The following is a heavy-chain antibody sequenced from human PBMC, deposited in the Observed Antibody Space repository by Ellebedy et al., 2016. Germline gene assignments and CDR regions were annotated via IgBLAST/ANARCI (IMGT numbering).Heavy chain of an antibody. CDR3: ARDRDTAMVTFKTYYYYAMDV. Sequence: ASVKVSCKASGYTFTGYYMHWVRQAPGQGLEWMGIINPSGGSTTYAQKLQGRVTMTRDTSTSTVHMEVSSLISEDTAVYYCARDRDTAMVTFKTYYYYAMDVWGQGTTGTVSS. CDR2: INPSGGST. V-gene: IGHV1-46*04. D-gene: IGHD5-18*01. J-gene: IGHJ6*02. CDR1: GYTFTGYY.